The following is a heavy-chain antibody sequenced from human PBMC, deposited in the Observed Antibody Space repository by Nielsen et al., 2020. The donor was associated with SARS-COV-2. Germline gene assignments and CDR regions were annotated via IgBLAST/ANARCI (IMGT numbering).Heavy chain of an antibody. CDR2: ISGSGGST. J-gene: IGHJ4*02. V-gene: IGHV3-23*01. CDR3: ARGRTKEYCSSTSCYFHLGY. D-gene: IGHD2-2*01. Sequence: WIRQPPGKGLEWVSAISGSGGSTYYADSVKGRFTISRDNSKNTQDLQMNGLRAEDTAVYYCARGRTKEYCSSTSCYFHLGYWGQGTLVTVSS.